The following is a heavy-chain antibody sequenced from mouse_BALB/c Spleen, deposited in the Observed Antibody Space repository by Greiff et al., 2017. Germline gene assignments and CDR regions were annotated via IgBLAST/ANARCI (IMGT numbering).Heavy chain of an antibody. V-gene: IGHV5-6-5*01. D-gene: IGHD3-3*01. CDR2: ISSGGST. Sequence: EVKLVESGGGLVKPGGSLKLSCAASGFTFSSYAMSWVRQTPEKRLEWVASISSGGSTYYPDSVKGRFTISRDNARNILYLQMSSLRSEDTAMYYCARRDSYFFAYWGQGTLVTVSA. CDR3: ARRDSYFFAY. J-gene: IGHJ3*01. CDR1: GFTFSSYA.